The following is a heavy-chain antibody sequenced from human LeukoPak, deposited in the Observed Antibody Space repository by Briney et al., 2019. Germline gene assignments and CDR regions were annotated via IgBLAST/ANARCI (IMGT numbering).Heavy chain of an antibody. D-gene: IGHD5-18*01. CDR3: ARGGIQLWFGGNYYYYYYMDV. CDR2: INPSGGST. CDR1: GYTFTSYY. Sequence: ASVKVSCKASGYTFTSYYMHWVRQAPGQGLEWMGIINPSGGSTSYAQKFQGRVTMTRDMSTSTVYMELSSLRSEDTAVYYCARGGIQLWFGGNYYYYYYMDVWGKGTTVTVSS. J-gene: IGHJ6*03. V-gene: IGHV1-46*01.